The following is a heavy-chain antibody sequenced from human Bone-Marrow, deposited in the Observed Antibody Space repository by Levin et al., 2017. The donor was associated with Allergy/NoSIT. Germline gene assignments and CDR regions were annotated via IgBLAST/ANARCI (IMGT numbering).Heavy chain of an antibody. CDR2: ISGGSSRI. J-gene: IGHJ6*02. CDR3: ASWAMFYYYGSDFGYFYYGMGV. CDR1: GLRFSNYD. V-gene: IGHV3-21*06. Sequence: GGSLRLSCAASGLRFSNYDMNWVRQAPGKGLEWVSSISGGSSRIYYADSVKGRLTISTDHAKNSLYLQMNSLRVEDPAVYYRASWAMFYYYGSDFGYFYYGMGVRGRGTTVTVSS. D-gene: IGHD2-21*01.